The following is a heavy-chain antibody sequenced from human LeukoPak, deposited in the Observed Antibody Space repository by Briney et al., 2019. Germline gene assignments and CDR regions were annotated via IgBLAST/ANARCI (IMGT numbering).Heavy chain of an antibody. CDR3: ARGYYDFWSGYREHFDY. Sequence: GGSLRLSCAASGFIFSTYGMNWVRQAPGKGLEWVAYSSSGSSTIYYADSVKGRFTISRDNAKNSLYLQMNSLRAEDTAVYYCARGYYDFWSGYREHFDYWGQGTLATVSS. D-gene: IGHD3-3*01. J-gene: IGHJ4*02. CDR2: SSSGSSTI. V-gene: IGHV3-48*04. CDR1: GFIFSTYG.